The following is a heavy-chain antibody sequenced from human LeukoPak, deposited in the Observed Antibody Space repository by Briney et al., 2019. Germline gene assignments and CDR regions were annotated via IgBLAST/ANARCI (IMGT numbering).Heavy chain of an antibody. V-gene: IGHV1-69*04. Sequence: SVKVSCKASGGTFSSYAISWVRQAPGQGLEWMGRIILILGIANYAQKFQGRVTITADKSTSTAYMELSSLRSEDTAVYYCARRSSSSTNLDYWGQGTLVTVSS. CDR3: ARRSSSSTNLDY. CDR1: GGTFSSYA. J-gene: IGHJ4*02. D-gene: IGHD6-6*01. CDR2: IILILGIA.